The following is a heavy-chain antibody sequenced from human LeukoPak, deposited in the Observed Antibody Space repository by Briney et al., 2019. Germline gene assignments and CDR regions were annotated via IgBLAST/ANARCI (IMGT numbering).Heavy chain of an antibody. Sequence: PSETLSLTCAVSGYSISSGYYWGWIRQPPGKGLERIGSIYHSGSTYYNPSLKSRVTISVDTSKNQFSLKLSSVTAADTAVYYCARAPKGITMIVSPAFDIWGQGTMVTVSS. CDR2: IYHSGST. CDR3: ARAPKGITMIVSPAFDI. CDR1: GYSISSGYY. V-gene: IGHV4-38-2*01. J-gene: IGHJ3*02. D-gene: IGHD3-22*01.